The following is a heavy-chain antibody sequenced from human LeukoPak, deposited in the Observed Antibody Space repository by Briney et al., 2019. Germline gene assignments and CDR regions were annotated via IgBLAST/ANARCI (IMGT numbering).Heavy chain of an antibody. CDR1: GFTVSSTY. D-gene: IGHD3-10*01. CDR2: IYNSGTT. Sequence: HPGGSLRLSCAASGFTVSSTYMSWVRQAPGQGLEWVSLIYNSGTTFYADSVQGRFTISRDNSKNTLYLQMNSLRAEDTAIYYCARDSSSFPSYFDFWGQGTLVTVSS. CDR3: ARDSSSFPSYFDF. V-gene: IGHV3-53*01. J-gene: IGHJ4*02.